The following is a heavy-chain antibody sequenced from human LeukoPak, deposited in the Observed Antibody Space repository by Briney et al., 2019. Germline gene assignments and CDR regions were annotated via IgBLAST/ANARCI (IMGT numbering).Heavy chain of an antibody. Sequence: PGGSLRLSCAVSGFIVSSGCMSWVRQAPGKGLEWVSFLYGGDATHYADSVKGRFTISRDNAKNSLYLQMNSLRDEATAVYYCARAKNPYCGGDCRLFDPWGQGTLVNVAS. CDR2: LYGGDAT. CDR1: GFIVSSGC. V-gene: IGHV3-53*01. D-gene: IGHD2-21*02. CDR3: ARAKNPYCGGDCRLFDP. J-gene: IGHJ5*02.